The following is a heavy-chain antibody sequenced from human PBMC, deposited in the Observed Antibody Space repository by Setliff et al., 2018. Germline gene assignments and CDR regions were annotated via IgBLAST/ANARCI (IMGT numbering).Heavy chain of an antibody. CDR1: GGSITNYY. CDR2: INHSGST. J-gene: IGHJ4*02. CDR3: ASEDY. V-gene: IGHV4-34*01. Sequence: PSETLSLTCTVSGGSITNYYWSWIRQPPGKGLEWIGEINHSGSTNYNPSLKSRVTISVDTSKNQFSLKLSSVTAADTAVYYCASEDYWGQGTLVTVSS.